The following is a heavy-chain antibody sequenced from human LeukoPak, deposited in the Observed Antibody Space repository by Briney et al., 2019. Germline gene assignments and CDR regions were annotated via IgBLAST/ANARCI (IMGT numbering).Heavy chain of an antibody. Sequence: GGSLRLSCAASGFTFSNYAMSWVRQAPGKGLEWVSAVSGRDTSTYYTDSVKGRFTISRDNSKNTLYLQMNSLSAEDTAIYYCAKWGDYDVLSGYYDSDYWGQGTLVTVSS. V-gene: IGHV3-23*01. CDR3: AKWGDYDVLSGYYDSDY. D-gene: IGHD3-9*01. CDR1: GFTFSNYA. J-gene: IGHJ4*02. CDR2: VSGRDTST.